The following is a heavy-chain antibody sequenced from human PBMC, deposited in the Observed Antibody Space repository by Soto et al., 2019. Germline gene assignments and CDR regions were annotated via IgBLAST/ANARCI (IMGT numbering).Heavy chain of an antibody. CDR2: IKSKTDGGTT. D-gene: IGHD3-3*01. J-gene: IGHJ4*02. V-gene: IGHV3-15*01. CDR1: GFTFSNAW. Sequence: GGSLRLSCAASGFTFSNAWMSWVRQAPGKGLEWVGRIKSKTDGGTTDYAAPVKGRFTISRDDSKNTLYLQMNSLKTEDTAVYYCTTDRSPRDFWSGYFYYFDYWGQGTLVTVSS. CDR3: TTDRSPRDFWSGYFYYFDY.